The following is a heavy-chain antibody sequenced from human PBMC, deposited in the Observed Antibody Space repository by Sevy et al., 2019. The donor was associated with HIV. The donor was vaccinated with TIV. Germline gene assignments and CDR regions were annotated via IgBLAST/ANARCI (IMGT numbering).Heavy chain of an antibody. Sequence: GGSLRLSCSASGFTFSSYALLWVRQAPGKGLEWVSLISDDGRNKYYSDSVKGRFAISRDESKTTLFLQMESLRTEDTAIYYCARVGVSYCTDDCYHRFDYWGRGTLVTVSS. D-gene: IGHD2-21*02. CDR1: GFTFSSYA. CDR3: ARVGVSYCTDDCYHRFDY. J-gene: IGHJ4*02. V-gene: IGHV3-30*09. CDR2: ISDDGRNK.